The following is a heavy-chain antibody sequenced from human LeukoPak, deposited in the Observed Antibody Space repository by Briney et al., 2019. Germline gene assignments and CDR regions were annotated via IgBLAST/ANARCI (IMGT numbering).Heavy chain of an antibody. D-gene: IGHD6-13*01. V-gene: IGHV4-4*02. Sequence: PSETLSLTCTVSGGSISSSNWWSWVRQPPGKGLEWIGEIYHSGSTNYNPSLKSRVTISADKSKNQFSLKLSSVTAADTAVYYCARGSGEGSSSWIDYWGQGTLVTVSS. CDR1: GGSISSSNW. CDR3: ARGSGEGSSSWIDY. CDR2: IYHSGST. J-gene: IGHJ4*02.